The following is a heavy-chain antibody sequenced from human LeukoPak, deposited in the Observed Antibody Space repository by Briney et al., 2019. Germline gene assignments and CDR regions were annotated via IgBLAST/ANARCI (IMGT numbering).Heavy chain of an antibody. V-gene: IGHV3-30*02. Sequence: GGSLSLSCAASGFTFNNYGMHWVRQAPGKGLEWVASIRYDGANKYYADSVKGRSTISRDNSKSTLYLQMNSLSAEDTALFYCAKDWGMFTGYANSFDYWGQGTLVSVSS. CDR1: GFTFNNYG. CDR2: IRYDGANK. CDR3: AKDWGMFTGYANSFDY. D-gene: IGHD3-16*01. J-gene: IGHJ4*02.